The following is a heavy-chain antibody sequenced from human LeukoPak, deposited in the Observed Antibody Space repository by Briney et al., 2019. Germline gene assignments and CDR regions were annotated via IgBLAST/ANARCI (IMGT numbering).Heavy chain of an antibody. CDR3: ARAGAIFGVVKHYYYYYMDV. V-gene: IGHV1-69*13. CDR1: GGTFSSYA. J-gene: IGHJ6*03. CDR2: IIPIFGTA. Sequence: SVKVSCKASGGTFSSYAISWVRQAPGQGLEWMGRIIPIFGTANYAQKFQGRVTITADESTSTAYMELSSLRSEDTAVYYCARAGAIFGVVKHYYYYYMDVWGKGTTVTVSS. D-gene: IGHD3-3*01.